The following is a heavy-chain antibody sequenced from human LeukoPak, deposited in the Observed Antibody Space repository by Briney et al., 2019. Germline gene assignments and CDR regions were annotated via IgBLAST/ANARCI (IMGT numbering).Heavy chain of an antibody. D-gene: IGHD1-14*01. Sequence: GGSLRLSCTSSGLTFSTSGFNWVRQAPGKGLEWVASIGPTGSDRYHADSIKGRFTISRDNANNFLYLQMNSLRAEDTAVYYCATETNGRHYDYWGQGTLLTVSS. V-gene: IGHV3-21*06. CDR1: GLTFSTSG. J-gene: IGHJ4*02. CDR2: IGPTGSDR. CDR3: ATETNGRHYDY.